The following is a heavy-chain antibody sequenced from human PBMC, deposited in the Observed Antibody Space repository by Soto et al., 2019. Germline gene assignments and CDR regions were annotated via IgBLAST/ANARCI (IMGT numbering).Heavy chain of an antibody. Sequence: QVQLQQWGAGLLKPSETLSLTCAVYGGPFSGYYWSWFRQPPGKGLEWIGEINPSGSTKYNQSLQSRVTISVDTSKNQLSLTLSSVIAADTAVYYCARLRVASTRTKDYWGQGTLVTVSS. CDR2: INPSGST. J-gene: IGHJ4*02. V-gene: IGHV4-34*01. CDR1: GGPFSGYY. CDR3: ARLRVASTRTKDY. D-gene: IGHD6-19*01.